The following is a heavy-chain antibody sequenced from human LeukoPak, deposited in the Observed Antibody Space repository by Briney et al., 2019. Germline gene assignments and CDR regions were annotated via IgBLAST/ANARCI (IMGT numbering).Heavy chain of an antibody. V-gene: IGHV4-39*01. CDR3: ARGGGYSYGYHYYYYGMDV. Sequence: PSETLSLTCTVSGGSISSSSYYWGWIRQPPGKGLEWIGSIYYSGSTFYNPSLKSRVTISVDTSKNQFSLKLSSVTAAGTAVYYCARGGGYSYGYHYYYYGMDVWGQGTTVIVSS. CDR2: IYYSGST. J-gene: IGHJ6*02. CDR1: GGSISSSSYY. D-gene: IGHD5-18*01.